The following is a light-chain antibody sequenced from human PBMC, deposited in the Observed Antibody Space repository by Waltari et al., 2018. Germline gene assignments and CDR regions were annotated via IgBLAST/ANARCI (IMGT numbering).Light chain of an antibody. CDR1: QSVSSSY. Sequence: EIVLTQSPGTLSLSTGERPTLYCRASQSVSSSYLAWYQQKPGQAPRLLIYGASSRATGIPDRFSGSGSGTDFTLTISRLEPEDFAVYYCQQYGSSPPYTFGQGTKLEIK. V-gene: IGKV3-20*01. CDR3: QQYGSSPPYT. J-gene: IGKJ2*01. CDR2: GAS.